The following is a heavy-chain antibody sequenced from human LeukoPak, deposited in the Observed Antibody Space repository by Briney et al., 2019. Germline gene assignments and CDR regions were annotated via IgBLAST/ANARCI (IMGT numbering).Heavy chain of an antibody. Sequence: GGSLRLSCAASGFTFSSYAMSWVRQAPGKGLEWVSSISSSSAYMYYADSVKGRFTISRDNAKNSLYLQMNSLRAEDTAVYYCARDGWFGETYYYYGMDVWGQGTTVTVSS. J-gene: IGHJ6*02. D-gene: IGHD3-10*01. CDR1: GFTFSSYA. CDR3: ARDGWFGETYYYYGMDV. V-gene: IGHV3-21*01. CDR2: ISSSSAYM.